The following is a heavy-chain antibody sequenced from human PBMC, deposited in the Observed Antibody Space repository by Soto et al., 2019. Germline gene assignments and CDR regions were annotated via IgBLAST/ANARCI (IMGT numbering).Heavy chain of an antibody. CDR3: ASGNAWEVLLAY. V-gene: IGHV4-31*03. CDR2: IYFSGST. Sequence: QVQLQESGPGLVKPSQTLSLTCTVSGASINSGGYYWSWIRQLPGKGLEWIGYIYFSGSTYYNPSLESRVTISLDTSQNQFSLKLSSVTAADTAVYYFASGNAWEVLLAYWGQGTLVTVSS. J-gene: IGHJ4*02. D-gene: IGHD1-26*01. CDR1: GASINSGGYY.